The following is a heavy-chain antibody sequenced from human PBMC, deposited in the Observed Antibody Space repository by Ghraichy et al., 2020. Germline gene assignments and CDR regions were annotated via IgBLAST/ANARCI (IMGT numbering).Heavy chain of an antibody. CDR1: GFTFSSYS. J-gene: IGHJ3*02. Sequence: ETLSLTCAASGFTFSSYSMNWVRQAPGKGLEWVSSISSSSSYIYYADSVKGRFTISRDNAKNSLYLQMNSLRAEDTAVYYCARAVAGPRDAFDIWGQGTMVTVSS. CDR2: ISSSSSYI. CDR3: ARAVAGPRDAFDI. D-gene: IGHD6-19*01. V-gene: IGHV3-21*01.